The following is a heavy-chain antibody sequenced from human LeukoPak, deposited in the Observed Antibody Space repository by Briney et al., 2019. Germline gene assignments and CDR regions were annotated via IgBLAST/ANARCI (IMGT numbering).Heavy chain of an antibody. J-gene: IGHJ3*01. V-gene: IGHV1-2*02. CDR1: GYTFTGYY. CDR3: ARDLYSSATDLYSSAWTGAFDV. CDR2: INPNSGGT. D-gene: IGHD6-19*01. Sequence: ASVKVSCKASGYTFTGYYMFWVRQAPGQGLEWMAWINPNSGGTNYAQRFQGRVTLTRDTSIATAYMELSSLKSDDTAVYFCARDLYSSATDLYSSAWTGAFDVWGQGTMVTVSS.